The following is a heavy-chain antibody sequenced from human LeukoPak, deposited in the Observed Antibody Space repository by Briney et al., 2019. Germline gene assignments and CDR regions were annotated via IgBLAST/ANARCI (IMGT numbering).Heavy chain of an antibody. V-gene: IGHV4-39*07. D-gene: IGHD3-10*01. CDR3: ARENSGSSARDH. CDR2: IYDYRST. J-gene: IGHJ4*02. Sequence: SQSLSPTWIVSGGFLSSGRSDWGWIREPPGKGLDWIGNIYDYRSTYYNPPLKRRVTISVDTSKNQCSLKLRSVTAADTAVYYCARENSGSSARDHWGQGTLVTVSS. CDR1: GGFLSSGRSD.